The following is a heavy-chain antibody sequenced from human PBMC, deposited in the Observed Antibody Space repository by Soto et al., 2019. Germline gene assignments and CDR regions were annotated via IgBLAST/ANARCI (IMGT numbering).Heavy chain of an antibody. CDR3: AREADFASSGYVLGY. CDR2: VTSSPSSM. CDR1: GFTFSGFS. J-gene: IGHJ4*02. Sequence: PGGSLRLSCAASGFTFSGFSMNWVRQAPGKGLEWVSSVTSSPSSMFYADSVKGRFTISRDDAKDSLFLQMNSLRADDTAVYYCAREADFASSGYVLGYWGLGTLVTVSS. D-gene: IGHD3-22*01. V-gene: IGHV3-21*01.